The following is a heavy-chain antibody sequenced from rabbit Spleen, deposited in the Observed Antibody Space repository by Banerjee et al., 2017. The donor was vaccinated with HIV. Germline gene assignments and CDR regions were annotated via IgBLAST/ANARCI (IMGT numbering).Heavy chain of an antibody. J-gene: IGHJ6*01. Sequence: QSLGESGGDLVKPGASLTLTCTASGVSFSANSYICWVRQAPGKGLEWIACIDTGSSGFTYFANWAKGRFTISKTSSTTVTLQMTSLTAADTATYFCARDTSSSFSSYGMDLWGPGTLVTVS. CDR3: ARDTSSSFSSYGMDL. CDR2: IDTGSSGFT. D-gene: IGHD1-1*01. V-gene: IGHV1S40*01. CDR1: GVSFSANSY.